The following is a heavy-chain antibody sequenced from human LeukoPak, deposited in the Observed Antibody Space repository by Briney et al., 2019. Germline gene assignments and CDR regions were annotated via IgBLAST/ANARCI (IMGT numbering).Heavy chain of an antibody. Sequence: GGSLRLSCAASGFTFDDYAMHWVRQAPGKGLERVSGISWNSGSIGYADSVKGRFTISRDISKNTLSLQMKSLRPDDTAVYYCARGCSGGSCYSAFDYWGQGTLVTVSS. J-gene: IGHJ4*02. CDR3: ARGCSGGSCYSAFDY. D-gene: IGHD2-15*01. CDR1: GFTFDDYA. V-gene: IGHV3-9*01. CDR2: ISWNSGSI.